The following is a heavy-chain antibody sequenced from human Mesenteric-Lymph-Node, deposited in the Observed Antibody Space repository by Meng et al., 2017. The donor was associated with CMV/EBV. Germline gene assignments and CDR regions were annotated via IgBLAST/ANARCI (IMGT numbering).Heavy chain of an antibody. V-gene: IGHV3-7*01. CDR3: VRDAGYLKHDY. CDR1: GFTFSSYW. D-gene: IGHD1-1*01. J-gene: IGHJ4*02. CDR2: IKQDGSEK. Sequence: GGSLRLSCAASGFTFSSYWMSWVRQAPGKGLEWVANIKQDGSEKYYVDSVKGRFTISRDNAKNSLYLQMNSLRAEDTAVYYCVRDAGYLKHDYWGQGTLVTVSS.